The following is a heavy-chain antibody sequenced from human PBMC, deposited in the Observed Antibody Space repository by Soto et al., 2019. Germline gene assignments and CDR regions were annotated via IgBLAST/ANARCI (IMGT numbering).Heavy chain of an antibody. J-gene: IGHJ6*03. CDR1: GFTFSGSA. D-gene: IGHD3-3*01. CDR3: SRQASDFWSGKPQYYMDV. CDR2: IRSKGNNYAT. Sequence: EVQLVESGGGLVQPGGSLKLSCAASGFTFSGSAMHWVRQASGKGLEWVGRIRSKGNNYATAYDASLKGRFTISRDDSKNTAYLQMNSLNTEDTAVYYCSRQASDFWSGKPQYYMDVWGKGTTVTVSS. V-gene: IGHV3-73*01.